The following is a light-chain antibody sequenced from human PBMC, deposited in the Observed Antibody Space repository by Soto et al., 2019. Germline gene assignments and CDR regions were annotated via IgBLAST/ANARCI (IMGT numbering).Light chain of an antibody. V-gene: IGKV3-20*01. J-gene: IGKJ2*01. CDR3: QQYGSXRNT. Sequence: ENVLTQSPGTLSLSPGERATLSCRASQSVTSSYLAWYQQKPGQAPRLLIYSASSRATGVPDRFSGSGSATDFTLTISRVEPEDFAVYYCQQYGSXRNTFRQGTK. CDR1: QSVTSSY. CDR2: SAS.